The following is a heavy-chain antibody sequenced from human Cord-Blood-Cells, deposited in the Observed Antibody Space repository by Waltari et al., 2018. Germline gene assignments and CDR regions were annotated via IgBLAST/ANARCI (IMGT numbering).Heavy chain of an antibody. J-gene: IGHJ5*02. D-gene: IGHD2-2*01. CDR3: AREAGSSPKMGWFDP. CDR1: GYSISSGYY. V-gene: IGHV4-38-2*02. Sequence: QVQLQESGPGLVKPSETLSLTCTVPGYSISSGYYWGWIRQPPGKGLEWIGSIYHSGSTYYNPSLKSRVTISVDTSKNQFSLKLSSVTAADTAVYYCAREAGSSPKMGWFDPWGQGTLVTVSS. CDR2: IYHSGST.